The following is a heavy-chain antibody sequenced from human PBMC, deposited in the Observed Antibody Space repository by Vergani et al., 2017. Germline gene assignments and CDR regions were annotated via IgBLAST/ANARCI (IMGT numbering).Heavy chain of an antibody. D-gene: IGHD6-19*01. CDR3: ARDTVTGSRYFDY. J-gene: IGHJ4*02. CDR1: GFTFSSYA. Sequence: EVQLLESGGGLLQPGGSLRLSCAASGFTFSSYAMSWVRQAPGKGLEWVSLIGGSGVHTYYADSVKGRFTISRDNSKNTLYLQMNSLRAEDTAVYYCARDTVTGSRYFDYWGQGTLVTVSS. V-gene: IGHV3-23*01. CDR2: IGGSGVHT.